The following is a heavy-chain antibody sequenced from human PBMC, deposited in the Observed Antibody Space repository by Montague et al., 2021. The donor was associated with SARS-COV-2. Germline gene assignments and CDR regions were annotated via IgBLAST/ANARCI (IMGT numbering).Heavy chain of an antibody. CDR3: AHDRVTMIVVAKADAFDI. J-gene: IGHJ3*02. CDR2: IYWDDDK. CDR1: GFSLSTSGVG. V-gene: IGHV2-5*02. Sequence: PALVKPTQTLTLTCTFSGFSLSTSGVGVGWIRQPPGKALEWLALIYWDDDKRYSPSLKSRLTITKDNSKNQVVLTMTNMDPVDTATYYCAHDRVTMIVVAKADAFDIWGQGTKVTVSS. D-gene: IGHD3-22*01.